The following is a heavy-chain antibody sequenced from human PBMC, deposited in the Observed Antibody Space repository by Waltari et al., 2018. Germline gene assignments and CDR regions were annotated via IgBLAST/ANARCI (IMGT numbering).Heavy chain of an antibody. CDR1: GYTLTELS. J-gene: IGHJ4*02. CDR2: CDPEDGET. CDR3: ARDPTPIVGATTYDY. D-gene: IGHD1-26*01. V-gene: IGHV1-24*01. Sequence: QVQLVQSGAEVKKPGASVKVSCKVSGYTLTELSMHWVRQAPGKGLEWMGGCDPEDGETIYAQKCQGRVTISRDNSKNTLYLQMNSLRAEDTAVYYCARDPTPIVGATTYDYWGQGTLVIVSS.